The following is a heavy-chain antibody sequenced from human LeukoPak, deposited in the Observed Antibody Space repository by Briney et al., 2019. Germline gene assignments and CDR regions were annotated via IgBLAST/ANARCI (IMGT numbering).Heavy chain of an antibody. V-gene: IGHV1-46*01. D-gene: IGHD3-10*01. CDR1: GYIFTSYY. Sequence: ASVQVSCKASGYIFTSYYIHWVRQAPGQGLEWMGMINPSGGSTNYAQKFQGRVTMTRDTSTSTVYMEVSSLRSEDTAVYYCATGGYYGSGSYYPKWGQGTPVTVSS. CDR2: INPSGGST. CDR3: ATGGYYGSGSYYPK. J-gene: IGHJ4*02.